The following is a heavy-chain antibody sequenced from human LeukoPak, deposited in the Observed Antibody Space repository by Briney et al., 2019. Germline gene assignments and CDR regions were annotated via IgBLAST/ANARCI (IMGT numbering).Heavy chain of an antibody. J-gene: IGHJ4*02. Sequence: GGSLRLSCAASGFTFSSYWMSWVRQAPGKGLGWVSNIKQDGSEKCYVDSVKGRFTISRDNAKNSLYLQMNSLRAEDTAVYYCARDALAVAGNVRDDFDYWGQGTLVTVSS. CDR1: GFTFSSYW. D-gene: IGHD6-19*01. CDR3: ARDALAVAGNVRDDFDY. CDR2: IKQDGSEK. V-gene: IGHV3-7*01.